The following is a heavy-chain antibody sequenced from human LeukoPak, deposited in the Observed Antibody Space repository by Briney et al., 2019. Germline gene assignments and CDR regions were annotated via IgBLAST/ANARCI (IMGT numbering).Heavy chain of an antibody. CDR1: GDSIRGGNHY. V-gene: IGHV4-31*03. Sequence: PSETLSLTCIVSGDSIRGGNHYWTWIRQHPGKGLEWIGYIYYSGGTRFNPSLRSRVSMSLDTSKNQFSLRLTSVTVADTAVYYCARPYNNYYFDYWGQGILVTVSS. CDR3: ARPYNNYYFDY. CDR2: IYYSGGT. D-gene: IGHD4-11*01. J-gene: IGHJ4*02.